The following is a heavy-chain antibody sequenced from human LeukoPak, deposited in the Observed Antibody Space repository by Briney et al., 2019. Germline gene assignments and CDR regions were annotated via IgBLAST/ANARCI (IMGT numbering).Heavy chain of an antibody. J-gene: IGHJ4*02. Sequence: SQTLSLTCAISGDSVSSNSAAWNWNRQSPSRGLEWLGRTYYRSKWYNDYAVSVKSRITINPDTSKNQFSLQLNSVTPEDTAVYYCARGGKYSSGWYYDYFDYWGQGTLVTVSS. CDR3: ARGGKYSSGWYYDYFDY. D-gene: IGHD6-19*01. V-gene: IGHV6-1*01. CDR2: TYYRSKWYN. CDR1: GDSVSSNSAA.